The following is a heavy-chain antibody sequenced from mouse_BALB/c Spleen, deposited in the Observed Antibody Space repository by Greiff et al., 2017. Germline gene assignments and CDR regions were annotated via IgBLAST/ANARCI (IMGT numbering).Heavy chain of an antibody. Sequence: VMLVESGPGLVAPSQSLSITCTVSGFSLTGYGVNWVRQPPGKGLEWLGMLWGAGSTDYHSALKSRLSISKDNSKIQVFLKMNSLQTDDTARYYGARAGGLLRPYFDDWGQGTTLTVAS. CDR3: ARAGGLLRPYFDD. CDR1: GFSLTGYG. D-gene: IGHD2-3*01. V-gene: IGHV2-6-7*01. CDR2: LWGAGST. J-gene: IGHJ2*01.